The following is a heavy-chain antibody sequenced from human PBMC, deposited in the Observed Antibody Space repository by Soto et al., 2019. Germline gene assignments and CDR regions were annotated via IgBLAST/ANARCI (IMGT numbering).Heavy chain of an antibody. J-gene: IGHJ5*02. CDR2: IYYSGST. CDR3: ARVGILTGSPGNWFDP. CDR1: GSSVSSGSYY. V-gene: IGHV4-61*01. D-gene: IGHD3-9*01. Sequence: KPSETLSLTCTVSGSSVSSGSYYWSWIRQPPGKGLEWIGYIYYSGSTNYSPSLKSRVTISVDTSKNQFSLKLSSVTAADTAVYYCARVGILTGSPGNWFDPWGQGTLVNVSS.